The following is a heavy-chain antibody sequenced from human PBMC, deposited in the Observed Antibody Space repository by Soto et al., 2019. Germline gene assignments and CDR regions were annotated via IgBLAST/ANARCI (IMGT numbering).Heavy chain of an antibody. CDR1: GYTFTNYF. J-gene: IGHJ4*02. V-gene: IGHV1-46*03. CDR3: ARKTPRRGGCFFY. D-gene: IGHD2-15*01. CDR2: INPTDGST. Sequence: QVQLVQSGAEVKKPGASVRVSCKAAGYTFTNYFMHWVRQAPGQGLEWMGMINPTDGSTSYAQKFQGRVTVTRDTSTRAVYMELSSLRSEDTAVYYCARKTPRRGGCFFYWGQGTLVTVSS.